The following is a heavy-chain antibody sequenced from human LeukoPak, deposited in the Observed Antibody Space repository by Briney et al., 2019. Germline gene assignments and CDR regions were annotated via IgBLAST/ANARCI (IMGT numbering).Heavy chain of an antibody. CDR2: INPNSGGT. V-gene: IGHV1-2*02. J-gene: IGHJ4*02. D-gene: IGHD3-10*01. CDR1: RYTFIGYY. Sequence: ASVKVSCKASRYTFIGYYMHWVRQAPGQGLEWMGWINPNSGGTNYAQKFQGRVTMTTDSSISTAYMELSRLRSDDTAIYYCARYSVVISEWGQGTLVTVSS. CDR3: ARYSVVISE.